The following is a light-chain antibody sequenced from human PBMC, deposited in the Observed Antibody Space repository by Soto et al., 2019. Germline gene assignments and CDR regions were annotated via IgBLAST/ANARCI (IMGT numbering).Light chain of an antibody. J-gene: IGLJ2*01. CDR1: SSDVGGYDY. V-gene: IGLV2-14*01. CDR3: SSYSSTSTVV. CDR2: EVT. Sequence: QPVLTQPASVSGSPGQSITISCTGTSSDVGGYDYVSWYQQHPGKAPKVMISEVTNRPSGVSNRFSGSKSGNTASLTISGLQAEDDADYYCSSYSSTSTVVFGGGTKLTVL.